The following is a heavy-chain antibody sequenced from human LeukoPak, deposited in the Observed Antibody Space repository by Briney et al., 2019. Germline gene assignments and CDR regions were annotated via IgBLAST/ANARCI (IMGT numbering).Heavy chain of an antibody. D-gene: IGHD1-1*01. CDR2: IKNDGNKK. Sequence: GGSLRLSCAASGFTFSNYWMSWVRQAPGKGLEWVANIKNDGNKKYYVDSVKGRFTISRDNAKNSLYLQMNSLRVEDTAVYYCASLNNDDYWGQGTLVTVPS. CDR3: ASLNNDDY. J-gene: IGHJ4*02. V-gene: IGHV3-7*01. CDR1: GFTFSNYW.